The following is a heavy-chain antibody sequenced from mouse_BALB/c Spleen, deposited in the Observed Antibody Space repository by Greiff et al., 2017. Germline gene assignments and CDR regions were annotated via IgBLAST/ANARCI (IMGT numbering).Heavy chain of an antibody. CDR1: GFTFSSYA. V-gene: IGHV5-6-5*01. CDR2: ISSGGST. D-gene: IGHD1-1*01. CDR3: ARGETVVERFAY. J-gene: IGHJ3*01. Sequence: DVMLVESGGGLVQPGGSRKLSCAASGFTFSSYAMSWVRQTPEKRLEWVASISSGGSTYYPDSVKGRFTISRDNARNILYLQMSSLRSEDTAMYYCARGETVVERFAYWGQGTLVTVSA.